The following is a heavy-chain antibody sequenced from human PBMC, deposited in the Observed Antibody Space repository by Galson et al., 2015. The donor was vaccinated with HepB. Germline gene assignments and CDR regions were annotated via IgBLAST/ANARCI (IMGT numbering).Heavy chain of an antibody. Sequence: SVKVSCKASGYTFTSYHMHWVRQAPGQGLEWLGIINPSGGSTSYAQKFQGRVTMTRDTSTSTVDMELSSLRSEDTAVYYCARDRLQGIDYWGQGTLVTVSS. V-gene: IGHV1-46*01. CDR2: INPSGGST. D-gene: IGHD6-13*01. CDR3: ARDRLQGIDY. J-gene: IGHJ4*02. CDR1: GYTFTSYH.